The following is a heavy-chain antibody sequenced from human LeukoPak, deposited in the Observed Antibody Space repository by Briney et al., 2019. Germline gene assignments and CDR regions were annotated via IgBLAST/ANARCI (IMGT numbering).Heavy chain of an antibody. D-gene: IGHD3-22*01. V-gene: IGHV4-34*01. CDR3: ARVGSGYYFDY. CDR2: INPSGST. Sequence: SETLSLTCAVYGGSFSDYYWDWIRQPPGKGLEWIGEINPSGSTNYNPSLKSRITISLDMSKNQFSLKLRSVTAADTAVYYCARVGSGYYFDYWGQGTLVTVSS. CDR1: GGSFSDYY. J-gene: IGHJ4*02.